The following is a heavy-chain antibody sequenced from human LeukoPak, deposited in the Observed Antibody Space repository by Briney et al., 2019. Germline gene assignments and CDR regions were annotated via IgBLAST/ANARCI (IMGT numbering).Heavy chain of an antibody. J-gene: IGHJ1*01. CDR2: ISGRADGT. CDR3: AKRPPSLDAEYFQH. V-gene: IGHV3-23*01. CDR1: GFTFSSYG. Sequence: PGGSPRLSCAASGFTFSSYGMSWVRQAPGKGLEWVSAISGRADGTWYADSVKGRFTISRDNSKNTLYLQMNSLRAEDTAVYYCAKRPPSLDAEYFQHWGQGTLVTVSS. D-gene: IGHD3-16*01.